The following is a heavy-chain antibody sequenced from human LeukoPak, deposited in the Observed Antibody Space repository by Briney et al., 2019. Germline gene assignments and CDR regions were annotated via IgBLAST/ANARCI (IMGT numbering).Heavy chain of an antibody. CDR3: ARGGLLWFGESNYYYYYMDV. Sequence: SETLSLTCAVYGGSFSGYYWSWIRQPPGKGLEWIGEINHSGSTNYNPSLKSRVTMSVDTSKNQFSLKLSSVTAADTAVYYCARGGLLWFGESNYYYYYMDVWGKGTTVTISS. CDR2: INHSGST. V-gene: IGHV4-34*01. CDR1: GGSFSGYY. J-gene: IGHJ6*03. D-gene: IGHD3-10*01.